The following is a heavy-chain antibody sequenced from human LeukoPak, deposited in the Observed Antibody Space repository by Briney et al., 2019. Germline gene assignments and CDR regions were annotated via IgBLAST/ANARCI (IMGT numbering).Heavy chain of an antibody. D-gene: IGHD6-19*01. CDR1: GFTVSRSY. J-gene: IGHJ3*02. Sequence: GGSLRLSCAASGFTVSRSYMSWVRQAPGKVLEWVSIIYSGGSTYYADSVKGRFTISRDNSKNSLYLQMNSLRAEDTAVYYRARGKAAVSGDTFDIWGQGTMVTVSS. CDR2: IYSGGST. V-gene: IGHV3-66*01. CDR3: ARGKAAVSGDTFDI.